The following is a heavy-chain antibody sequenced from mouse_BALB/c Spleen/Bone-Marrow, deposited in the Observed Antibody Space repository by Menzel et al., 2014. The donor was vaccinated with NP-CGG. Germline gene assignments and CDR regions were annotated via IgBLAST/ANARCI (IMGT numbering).Heavy chain of an antibody. Sequence: VQLQQSGAELVRPVVSVKISCKGSGYTFTDYTIHWVKQSHAKSLEWIGVISTYYGDASYNQKFKGKATMTVDKSTSTAYMELARLTSEDSAIYYCARVITTGYYGMDYWGQGTSVTVSS. CDR3: ARVITTGYYGMDY. V-gene: IGHV1S137*01. CDR1: GYTFTDYT. J-gene: IGHJ4*01. CDR2: ISTYYGDA. D-gene: IGHD2-4*01.